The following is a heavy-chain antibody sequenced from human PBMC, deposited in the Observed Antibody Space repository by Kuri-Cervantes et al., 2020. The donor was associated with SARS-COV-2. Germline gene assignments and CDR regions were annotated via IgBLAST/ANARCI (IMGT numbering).Heavy chain of an antibody. CDR1: GFTLSSYD. V-gene: IGHV3-13*05. Sequence: GESLKISCAASGFTLSSYDMHWVRQATGKGLEWVSAIGTAGDPYYPGSVKGRFTISRENAKNSLYLQMNSLRAEDTAVYYCARDLVQQPYGMDVWGQGTTVSVSS. J-gene: IGHJ6*02. CDR3: ARDLVQQPYGMDV. D-gene: IGHD6-13*01. CDR2: IGTAGDP.